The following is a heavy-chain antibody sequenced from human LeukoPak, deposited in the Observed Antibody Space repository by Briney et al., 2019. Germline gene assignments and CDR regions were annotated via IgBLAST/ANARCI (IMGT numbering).Heavy chain of an antibody. Sequence: GGSLRLSCAASGFTFSSYAMSWVRQAPGKGLEWVSAISGSGGSTYYADSVKGRFTISRDNSKNTLYLQMNSLRAEDTAVYYCAKDWRCYGSGSYYTPDYWGQGTLVTVSS. CDR1: GFTFSSYA. CDR2: ISGSGGST. CDR3: AKDWRCYGSGSYYTPDY. D-gene: IGHD3-10*01. J-gene: IGHJ4*02. V-gene: IGHV3-23*01.